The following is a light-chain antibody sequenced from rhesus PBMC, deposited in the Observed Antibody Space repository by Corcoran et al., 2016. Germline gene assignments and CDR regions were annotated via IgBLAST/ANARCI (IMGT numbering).Light chain of an antibody. CDR2: GIS. CDR1: NSDIGGYNR. CDR3: SSYASINSHI. V-gene: IGLV2-13*03. Sequence: QAAPTQSPSVSGSPGQSVTISCTGTNSDIGGYNRVSWYQQHPDKAPKLMIYGISQRPSGVSDRFSGSKSGNTASLTISGLQAYDEAYYYCSSYASINSHIFGSGTRLTVV. J-gene: IGLJ1*01.